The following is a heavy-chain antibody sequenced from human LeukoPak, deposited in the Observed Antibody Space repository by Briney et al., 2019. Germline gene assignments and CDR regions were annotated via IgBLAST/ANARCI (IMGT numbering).Heavy chain of an antibody. D-gene: IGHD3-9*01. V-gene: IGHV3-48*01. CDR3: VRGILNGPYY. CDR2: ISSSSSTI. Sequence: GGSLRLSCAASGFTFSSFGINWVRQAPGKGLEWVSYISSSSSTIYYADSVKGRFTISRDNAKNSLYLQMNSLRAEDTAVYYCVRGILNGPYYWGQGTLVTVSS. CDR1: GFTFSSFG. J-gene: IGHJ4*02.